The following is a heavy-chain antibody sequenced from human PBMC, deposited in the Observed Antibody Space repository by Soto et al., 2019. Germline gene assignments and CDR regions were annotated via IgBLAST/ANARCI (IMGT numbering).Heavy chain of an antibody. CDR3: AKGGRQYQLLLDY. V-gene: IGHV3-30*18. D-gene: IGHD2-2*01. J-gene: IGHJ4*02. CDR1: GFTFSSYG. CDR2: ISYDGSNK. Sequence: QVQLVESGGGVVQPGRSLRLSCAASGFTFSSYGMHWVRQAPGKGLEWVAVISYDGSNKYYADSVKGRFTISRDNSKNTLYLQMNSLRAEDTAVYYCAKGGRQYQLLLDYWGQGTLVTVSS.